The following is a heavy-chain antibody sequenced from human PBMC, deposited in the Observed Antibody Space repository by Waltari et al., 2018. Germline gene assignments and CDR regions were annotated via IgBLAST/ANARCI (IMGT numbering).Heavy chain of an antibody. CDR1: GDSITNYY. CDR3: ARRVAMVAGSSAGSWLDP. D-gene: IGHD3-10*01. V-gene: IGHV4-59*08. CDR2: VSYSGTT. J-gene: IGHJ5*02. Sequence: QVQLQESGPGLVRPSETLSLTCTVSGDSITNYYWNWIRQPPGNQLEWIGHVSYSGTTNYNPSLESLGSISLDTSKNQFSLELTSVTAAGTAVYYCARRVAMVAGSSAGSWLDPWGQGTLVTVSS.